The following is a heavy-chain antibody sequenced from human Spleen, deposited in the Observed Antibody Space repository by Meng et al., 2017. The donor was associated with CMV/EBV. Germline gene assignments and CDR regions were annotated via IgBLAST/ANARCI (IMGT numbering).Heavy chain of an antibody. V-gene: IGHV3-7*01. CDR2: IKQDGSEK. CDR3: AREGTGTTGEYYFDY. CDR1: GFTFSSYW. Sequence: GGSLRLSCAASGFTFSSYWMSWVRQAPGKGLEWVANIKQDGSEKYYVDSVKGRFTISRDNAKNSLYLQMNSLRAEDTAVYYCAREGTGTTGEYYFDYWGQGTLVTVSS. J-gene: IGHJ4*02. D-gene: IGHD1-1*01.